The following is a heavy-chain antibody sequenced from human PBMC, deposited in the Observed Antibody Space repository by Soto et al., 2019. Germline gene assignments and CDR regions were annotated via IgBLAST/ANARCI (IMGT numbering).Heavy chain of an antibody. Sequence: DVQLVESGGDLVQPGGSLRLSCAASGFAFSDASMSWVRQAPGKGLEWVGRIKTKSRGGTTDYAAPVKGRFTISRDDSKNTVYLQMDSLKGADTAVYSCTPLAIGQYGYDFWGQGTLVTVSS. CDR1: GFAFSDAS. CDR3: TPLAIGQYGYDF. V-gene: IGHV3-15*01. CDR2: IKTKSRGGTT. D-gene: IGHD5-12*01. J-gene: IGHJ4*02.